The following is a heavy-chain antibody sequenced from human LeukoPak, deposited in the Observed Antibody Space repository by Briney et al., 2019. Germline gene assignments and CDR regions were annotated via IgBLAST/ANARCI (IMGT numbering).Heavy chain of an antibody. D-gene: IGHD6-13*01. V-gene: IGHV3-23*01. CDR2: ISGSGGYT. J-gene: IGHJ4*02. CDR1: GFTFSTYA. Sequence: GGSLRLSCAASGFTFSTYAMSWVRQAPGKGLEWVSAISGSGGYTYHADSVKGRFTIPRDNSKNTLYLQMNSLRAEDTAVYYCARMPGTALEIDYWGQGTLVTVSS. CDR3: ARMPGTALEIDY.